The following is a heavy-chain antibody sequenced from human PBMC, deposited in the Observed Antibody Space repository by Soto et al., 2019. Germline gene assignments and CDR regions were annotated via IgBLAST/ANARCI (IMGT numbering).Heavy chain of an antibody. V-gene: IGHV4-59*08. CDR2: IYYSGST. J-gene: IGHJ6*03. CDR3: ARLLTIGDPDGGYYGEENYYYMDV. D-gene: IGHD4-17*01. Sequence: SETLSLTCTVSGGSISSYYWSWIRQPPGKGLEWIGYIYYSGSTNYNPSLKSRVTISVDTSKNQFSLKLSSVTAADTAVYYCARLLTIGDPDGGYYGEENYYYMDVWGKGTTVTVSS. CDR1: GGSISSYY.